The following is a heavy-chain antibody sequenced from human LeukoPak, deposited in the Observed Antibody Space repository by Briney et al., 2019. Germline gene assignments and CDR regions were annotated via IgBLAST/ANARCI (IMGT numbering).Heavy chain of an antibody. J-gene: IGHJ4*02. CDR2: ISSSSSYI. Sequence: GGSLRLSCAASGFTFSSYSMNWVRQAPGKGLEWVSSISSSSSYIYYADSVKGRFTISRDNSKNTLYLQMSSLRAEDAAVYYCATRDHCGGGTCYFDYWGQGALVTVFS. CDR3: ATRDHCGGGTCYFDY. D-gene: IGHD2-15*01. V-gene: IGHV3-21*01. CDR1: GFTFSSYS.